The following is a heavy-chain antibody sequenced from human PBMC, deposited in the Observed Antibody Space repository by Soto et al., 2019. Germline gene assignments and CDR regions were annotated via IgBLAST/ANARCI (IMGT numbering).Heavy chain of an antibody. CDR1: DASIINYD. CDR3: ATGGGRFNYGMDV. CDR2: VSNTATT. Sequence: PSGTLALTCTVSDASIINYDWAWIRQSPGGGLESIGYVSNTATTTYNPSLKNRVTISVDASKSQFYLKLRSVTAADTAVYYCATGGGRFNYGMDVWGQGTTVTVSS. V-gene: IGHV4-59*01. J-gene: IGHJ6*02. D-gene: IGHD3-10*01.